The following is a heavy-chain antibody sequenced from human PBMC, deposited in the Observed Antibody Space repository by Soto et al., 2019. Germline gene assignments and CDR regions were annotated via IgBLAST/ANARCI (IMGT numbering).Heavy chain of an antibody. V-gene: IGHV4-39*01. CDR2: IYYSGST. CDR3: ARHGVHSSGWAGP. D-gene: IGHD6-19*01. J-gene: IGHJ5*02. Sequence: SETLSLTCSVSGGSIGGSSDYWGWIRQPPGKGLEWIGSIYYSGSTYYNPSLKSRVTISVDTSKNQFSLKLSSVTAADTAVYYCARHGVHSSGWAGPWGQGTLVTVSS. CDR1: GGSIGGSSDY.